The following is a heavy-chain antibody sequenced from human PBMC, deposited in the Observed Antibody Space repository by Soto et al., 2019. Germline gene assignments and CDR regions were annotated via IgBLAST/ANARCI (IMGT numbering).Heavy chain of an antibody. D-gene: IGHD2-15*01. J-gene: IGHJ3*02. V-gene: IGHV3-30*18. CDR2: ISYDGSNK. CDR3: AKDLDVVVVAADDAFDI. Sequence: GGSLRLSCAASGFTFSSYGMHWVRQAPGKGLEWVAVISYDGSNKYYADSVMGRFTISRDNSKNTPYLQMNSLRAEDTAVYYCAKDLDVVVVAADDAFDIWGQGTMVTVSS. CDR1: GFTFSSYG.